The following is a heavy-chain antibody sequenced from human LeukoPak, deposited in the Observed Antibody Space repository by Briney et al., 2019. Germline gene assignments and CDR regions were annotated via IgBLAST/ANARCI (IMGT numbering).Heavy chain of an antibody. V-gene: IGHV4-31*03. CDR1: GGSISSGGYY. CDR2: IYYSGST. J-gene: IGHJ4*02. CDR3: AIYYDSSGYYYYFDY. Sequence: SETLSLTCTVSGGSISSGGYYWSWIRQHPGKGLEWIGYIYYSGSTYYNPSLKSRVTISVDTSKNQFSLKLSSVTAADTAVYYCAIYYDSSGYYYYFDYWGQGTLVTVSS. D-gene: IGHD3-22*01.